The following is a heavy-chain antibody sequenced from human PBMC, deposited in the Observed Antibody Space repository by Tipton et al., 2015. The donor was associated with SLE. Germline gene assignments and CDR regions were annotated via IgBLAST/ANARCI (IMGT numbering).Heavy chain of an antibody. J-gene: IGHJ1*01. Sequence: SLRLSCAASGFTFNNYVMTWVRQAPGKGLEWVSAISGTGGSTYYADSVKGRFTISRDNSKNTLYLQMNSLRAEDTAVYYCAKDLSGWTIASYRSPRPSDDFQHWGQGTLVTVSS. CDR2: ISGTGGST. CDR3: AKDLSGWTIASYRSPRPSDDFQH. CDR1: GFTFNNYV. V-gene: IGHV3-23*01. D-gene: IGHD1-26*01.